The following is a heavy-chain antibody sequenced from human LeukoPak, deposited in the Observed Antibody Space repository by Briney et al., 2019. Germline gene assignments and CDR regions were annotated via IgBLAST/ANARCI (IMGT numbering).Heavy chain of an antibody. V-gene: IGHV1-24*01. D-gene: IGHD6-13*01. Sequence: ASVKVSCKVSGYTLTELSMHWVRQAPGKGLEWMGGFDPEDGETIYAQKFQGRVTMTEDTSTDTAYMELSSLRSEDTAVYYCATTYSSSWYAKRNYFDYWGQGTLVTVSS. J-gene: IGHJ4*02. CDR3: ATTYSSSWYAKRNYFDY. CDR2: FDPEDGET. CDR1: GYTLTELS.